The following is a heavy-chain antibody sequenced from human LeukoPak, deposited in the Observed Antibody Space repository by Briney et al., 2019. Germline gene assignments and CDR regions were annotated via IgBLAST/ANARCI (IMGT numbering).Heavy chain of an antibody. Sequence: SETLSLTCAVSGGSISSSNWGSGVRQPPGQGLGGVGEIYHSASTNYNPPLKSPVTISVDTSKNQFSLKLSSVTAADTAVYSCARRMVRGDRKFDYWGQGTLVTVSS. CDR1: GGSISSSNW. CDR2: IYHSAST. D-gene: IGHD3-10*01. CDR3: ARRMVRGDRKFDY. J-gene: IGHJ4*02. V-gene: IGHV4-4*02.